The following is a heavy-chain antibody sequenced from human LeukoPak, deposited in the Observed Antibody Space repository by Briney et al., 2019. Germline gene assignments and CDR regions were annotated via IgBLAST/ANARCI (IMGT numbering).Heavy chain of an antibody. CDR2: IKQDGSAK. Sequence: GGSLRLSCAASGFTVSSNYMSWVRQAPGKGLEWVANIKQDGSAKYYVDSVKGRFTISRNNAKNSLYLQMNSLRAEDTAVYYCARDSVGPYYDFWSGPWGQGTLVTVSS. J-gene: IGHJ5*02. CDR1: GFTVSSNY. V-gene: IGHV3-7*01. D-gene: IGHD3-3*01. CDR3: ARDSVGPYYDFWSGP.